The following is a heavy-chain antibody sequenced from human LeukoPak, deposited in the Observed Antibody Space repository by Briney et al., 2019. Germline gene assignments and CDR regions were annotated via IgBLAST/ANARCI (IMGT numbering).Heavy chain of an antibody. J-gene: IGHJ6*03. D-gene: IGHD3-16*01. CDR3: ARWGDTGSIYYYYYHMDI. CDR1: AFSFSSFG. CDR2: IAYDGSNQ. Sequence: GGSLRLSCVASAFSFSSFGIHWVRQAPGKGLEWVSLIAYDGSNQDYADSVKGRFTISRDNSRNTVYLQMDGLRTDDTAVYYCARWGDTGSIYYYYYHMDIWGQGTTVTVSS. V-gene: IGHV3-30*03.